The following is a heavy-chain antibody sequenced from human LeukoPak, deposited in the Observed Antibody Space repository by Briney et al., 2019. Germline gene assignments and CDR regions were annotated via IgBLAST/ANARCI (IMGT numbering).Heavy chain of an antibody. D-gene: IGHD3-10*01. Sequence: PGGSLRLSCAASGFTVSSNYMSWVRQAPGKGLEWVSFIYSGGSTYYADSVKGRFTISRDNSKNTLYLQMNSLRAEDTAVYYCARDGEGMVRGVIVYYFDYWGQGTLVTVSS. CDR3: ARDGEGMVRGVIVYYFDY. CDR1: GFTVSSNY. J-gene: IGHJ4*02. V-gene: IGHV3-66*01. CDR2: IYSGGST.